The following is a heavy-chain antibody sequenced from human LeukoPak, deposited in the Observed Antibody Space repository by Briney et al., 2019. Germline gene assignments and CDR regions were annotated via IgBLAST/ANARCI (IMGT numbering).Heavy chain of an antibody. V-gene: IGHV1-8*03. CDR2: MNPNSGNT. Sequence: GASVKVSCKASGYTFTSYDINWVRQATGQGLEWMGWMNPNSGNTGYAQKFQGRVTITRNTSISTAYMELSSLRSEDTAVYYCARERYCSGGSCYGVFDPWGQGTLVTVSS. D-gene: IGHD2-15*01. J-gene: IGHJ5*02. CDR3: ARERYCSGGSCYGVFDP. CDR1: GYTFTSYD.